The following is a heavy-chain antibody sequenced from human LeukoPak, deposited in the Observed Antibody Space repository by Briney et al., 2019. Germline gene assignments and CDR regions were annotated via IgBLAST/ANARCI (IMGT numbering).Heavy chain of an antibody. V-gene: IGHV3-30*03. CDR1: GFTFSSYG. CDR3: ARINGVNYYFDY. J-gene: IGHJ4*02. D-gene: IGHD2-8*01. Sequence: GRSLRLSCAASGFTFSSYGMHWVRQAPGKGLEWVAVISYDGSNKYYADSVKGRFTISRDNAKNSLYLQMNSLRAEDAAVYYCARINGVNYYFDYWGQGTLVTVSS. CDR2: ISYDGSNK.